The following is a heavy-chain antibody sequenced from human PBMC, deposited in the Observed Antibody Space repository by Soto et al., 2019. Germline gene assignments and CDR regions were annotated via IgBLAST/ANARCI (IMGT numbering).Heavy chain of an antibody. D-gene: IGHD3-10*01. CDR3: ARDYMVRGVMRWFDP. Sequence: QVQMQESGPGLVKPSGTLSLTCAVSGGSISTSNWWSWVRQPPGKGLEWIGEIYHSGSTNYNPSLKSRVTISVDKSKNQFSLKLSSVTAADTAVYYSARDYMVRGVMRWFDPWGQGTLVTVSS. J-gene: IGHJ5*02. CDR1: GGSISTSNW. V-gene: IGHV4-4*02. CDR2: IYHSGST.